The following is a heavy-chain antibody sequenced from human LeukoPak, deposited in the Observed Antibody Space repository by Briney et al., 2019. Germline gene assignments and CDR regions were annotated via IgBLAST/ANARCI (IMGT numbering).Heavy chain of an antibody. CDR2: ISYDGSNK. CDR3: AKEIAVASFFDY. Sequence: GGSLRLSCAASGFTFSSYGMHWVRQAPGKGLEWVAVISYDGSNKYYADSAKGRFTISRDNSKNTLYLQMNSLRAEDTAVYYCAKEIAVASFFDYWGQGTLVTVSS. D-gene: IGHD6-19*01. V-gene: IGHV3-30*18. CDR1: GFTFSSYG. J-gene: IGHJ4*02.